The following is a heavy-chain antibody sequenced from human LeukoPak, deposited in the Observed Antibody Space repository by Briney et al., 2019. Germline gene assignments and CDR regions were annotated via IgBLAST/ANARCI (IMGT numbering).Heavy chain of an antibody. CDR3: ARNARARNLPYCGGDCYSEGGYYYYMDV. CDR1: GDSISSSSSY. Sequence: SETLSLTCTVSGDSISSSSSYWGWIRQPPGEGLEWIGSIYYSGSTYYNPSLKSRVTISVDTSKNQFSLKLSSVTAADTAVYYCARNARARNLPYCGGDCYSEGGYYYYMDVWGKGTTVTISS. V-gene: IGHV4-39*01. J-gene: IGHJ6*03. D-gene: IGHD2-21*02. CDR2: IYYSGST.